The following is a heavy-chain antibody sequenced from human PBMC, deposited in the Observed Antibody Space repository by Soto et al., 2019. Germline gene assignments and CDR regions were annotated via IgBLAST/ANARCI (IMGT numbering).Heavy chain of an antibody. CDR3: ARLRPFVVTRNYFDY. CDR2: IYYSGST. Sequence: SETLSLTCTVSGGSISSSSYYWGWIRQPPGKGLEWIGSIYYSGSTYYNPSLKSRVTISVDTSKNQFSLKLSCVTAADTAVYYCARLRPFVVTRNYFDYWGQGTLVTVSS. D-gene: IGHD2-21*01. J-gene: IGHJ4*02. V-gene: IGHV4-39*01. CDR1: GGSISSSSYY.